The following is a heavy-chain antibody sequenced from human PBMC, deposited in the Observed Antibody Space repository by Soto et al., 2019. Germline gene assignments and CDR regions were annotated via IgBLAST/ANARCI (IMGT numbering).Heavy chain of an antibody. CDR3: ARGMWRYISCYRGIYYYGMDV. V-gene: IGHV4-34*01. Sequence: QVQLQQWGAGLLKPSETLSLTCAVYGGSFSGYYWSWIRQPPVKGLEWIGEIIHSGSSNYNPSLNSRVTIAVDTSKYQFSLKLCSENAADSAVYYCARGMWRYISCYRGIYYYGMDVWGHGNTVKVSS. D-gene: IGHD6-13*01. CDR1: GGSFSGYY. J-gene: IGHJ6*02. CDR2: IIHSGSS.